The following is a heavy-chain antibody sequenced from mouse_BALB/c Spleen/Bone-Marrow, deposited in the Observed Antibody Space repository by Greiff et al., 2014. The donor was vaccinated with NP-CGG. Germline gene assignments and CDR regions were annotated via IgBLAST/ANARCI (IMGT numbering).Heavy chain of an antibody. V-gene: IGHV1-9*01. CDR1: GYTFSSYW. D-gene: IGHD2-1*01. J-gene: IGHJ3*01. CDR3: ARVLYYGNYDSFAY. Sequence: VKLMESGAELMKPGASVKISCKATGYTFSSYWIEWVKLRPGHGLEWIGGILPGSGTSNYNMKFKGKATFTADTSSNTAYMQLSSLTSGDSAVYYCARVLYYGNYDSFAYWGQGTLVTVPA. CDR2: ILPGSGTS.